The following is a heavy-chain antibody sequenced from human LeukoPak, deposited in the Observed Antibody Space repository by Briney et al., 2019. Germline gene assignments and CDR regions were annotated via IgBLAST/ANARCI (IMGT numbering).Heavy chain of an antibody. CDR2: INPNSGGT. V-gene: IGHV1-2*02. Sequence: VASVKVSCKASGYTFSGYYMQWVRQAPGQGLEWMGWINPNSGGTDYAQKFQGRVTMTRDTSISTAYMELSRLRSDDTAVYYCARVGCTNINCLNWFDPWGQGTLAIVSS. CDR3: ARVGCTNINCLNWFDP. CDR1: GYTFSGYY. D-gene: IGHD2-8*01. J-gene: IGHJ5*02.